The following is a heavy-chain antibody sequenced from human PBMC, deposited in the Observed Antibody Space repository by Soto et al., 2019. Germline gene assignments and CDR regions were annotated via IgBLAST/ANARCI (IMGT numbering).Heavy chain of an antibody. CDR1: GYTFTNYD. CDR2: MNPDSGDT. Sequence: ASVKVSCKASGYTFTNYDINWVRQATGQGPEWMGWMNPDSGDTGYVPKFQGRVTMTRDTSTSTVYMELSSLRSEDTAVYYCAKGARSPGDVWGQGTTVTVSS. CDR3: AKGARSPGDV. V-gene: IGHV1-8*01. J-gene: IGHJ6*02. D-gene: IGHD3-16*01.